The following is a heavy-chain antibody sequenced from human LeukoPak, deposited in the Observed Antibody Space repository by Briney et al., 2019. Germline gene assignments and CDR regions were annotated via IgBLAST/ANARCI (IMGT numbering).Heavy chain of an antibody. CDR3: ARGKGLVYTAPNWFDP. V-gene: IGHV4-30-4*08. J-gene: IGHJ5*02. D-gene: IGHD6-19*01. CDR2: IYYSGST. Sequence: PSETLSLTCTVSGGSISSGDYNWSWIRQPPGKGLEWIGYIYYSGSTYYNPSLKSRVTISVDTSKNQFSLKLSSVTAADTAVYYCARGKGLVYTAPNWFDPWGQGTLVTVSS. CDR1: GGSISSGDYN.